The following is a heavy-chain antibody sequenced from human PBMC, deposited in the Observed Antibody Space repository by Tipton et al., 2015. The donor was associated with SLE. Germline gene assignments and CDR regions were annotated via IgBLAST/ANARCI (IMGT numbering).Heavy chain of an antibody. CDR2: ISGSGGST. CDR3: AKGGGTYLQRGIGFDN. J-gene: IGHJ4*02. Sequence: GSLRLSCAASGFTFSSYAMSWVRQAPGKGLEWVSTISGSGGSTYYADSVKGRFAISRDNSKNTLFLQMNNLRAEDTAVYYCAKGGGTYLQRGIGFDNWGQGTLVTVSS. V-gene: IGHV3-23*01. CDR1: GFTFSSYA. D-gene: IGHD1-26*01.